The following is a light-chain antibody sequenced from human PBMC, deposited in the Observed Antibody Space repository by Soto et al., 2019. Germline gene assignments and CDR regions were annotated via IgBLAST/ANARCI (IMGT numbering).Light chain of an antibody. V-gene: IGKV1-9*01. J-gene: IGKJ2*01. Sequence: DLQLTQSPSFLSASVGDRVTITCRASQGISSYLAWYQQKPGKAPKLLIYAASTLQSGVPSRFSGSGSGTQFPLTISSLQPEDFPTYYCQQLNSYPPSTFGQGTKLEIK. CDR2: AAS. CDR3: QQLNSYPPST. CDR1: QGISSY.